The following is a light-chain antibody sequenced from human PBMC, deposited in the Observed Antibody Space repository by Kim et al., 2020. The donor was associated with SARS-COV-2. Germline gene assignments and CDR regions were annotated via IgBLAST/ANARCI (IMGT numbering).Light chain of an antibody. Sequence: SASGGDRVTIPCRASQGISNYLAWYQQKPGKVPKLLIYAASTLQSGVPSRFSGSGSGTDFTLTISSLQPEDVATYYCQKYNSAPHTFGQGTKLEI. CDR1: QGISNY. J-gene: IGKJ2*01. V-gene: IGKV1-27*01. CDR2: AAS. CDR3: QKYNSAPHT.